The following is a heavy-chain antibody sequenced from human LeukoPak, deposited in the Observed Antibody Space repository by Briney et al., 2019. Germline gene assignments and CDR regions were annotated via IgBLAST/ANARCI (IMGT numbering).Heavy chain of an antibody. D-gene: IGHD6-13*01. V-gene: IGHV3-66*01. J-gene: IGHJ5*02. CDR3: ARGGSSSWHGGGWFDP. CDR2: IYSGGST. CDR1: GFTVSSNY. Sequence: GGSLRLSCAASGFTVSSNYMSWVRQAPGKGLEWVSVIYSGGSTYYADSVKGRFTISRDNSKNTLYLQMNSLRAEDTAVYYCARGGSSSWHGGGWFDPWGQGTLVTVSS.